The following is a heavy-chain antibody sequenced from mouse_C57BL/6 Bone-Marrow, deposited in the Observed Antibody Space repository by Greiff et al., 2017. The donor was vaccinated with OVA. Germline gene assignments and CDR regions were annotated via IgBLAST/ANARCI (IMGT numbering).Heavy chain of an antibody. V-gene: IGHV1-26*01. Sequence: EVQLQQSGPELVKPGASVKISCKASGYTFTDYYMNWVKQSHGKSLEWIGDINPNNGGTSYNQKFKGKATLTVDKSSSTAYMELRSLTSEDSAVYYCARSTYYGRAWFAYWGQGTLVTVSA. CDR3: ARSTYYGRAWFAY. CDR2: INPNNGGT. CDR1: GYTFTDYY. J-gene: IGHJ3*01. D-gene: IGHD1-1*01.